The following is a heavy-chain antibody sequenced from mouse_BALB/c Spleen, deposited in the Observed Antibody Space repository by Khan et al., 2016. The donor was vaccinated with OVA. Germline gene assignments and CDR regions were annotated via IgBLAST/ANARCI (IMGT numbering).Heavy chain of an antibody. Sequence: EVELVESGGGLVQPGGSRKLSCAASGFTFSNFGMHWFRQAPEKGLEWVAYISSGSSTIYYADPVKGRFTISRANPKNTLFLQLTRLRSEDTAMYYCTIDYYGSSYVAYWGQGTLVTVSA. CDR2: ISSGSSTI. D-gene: IGHD1-1*01. V-gene: IGHV5-17*02. J-gene: IGHJ3*01. CDR1: GFTFSNFG. CDR3: TIDYYGSSYVAY.